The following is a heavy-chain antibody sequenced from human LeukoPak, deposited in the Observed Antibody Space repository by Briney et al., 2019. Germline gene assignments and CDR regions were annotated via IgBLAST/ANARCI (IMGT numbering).Heavy chain of an antibody. V-gene: IGHV4-59*01. CDR3: AGLAGGKFDY. CDR2: IYYSGST. CDR1: GGSISSYY. D-gene: IGHD3-16*01. Sequence: SETLSLTCTVSGGSISSYYWSWIRQPPGKGLEWIGYIYYSGSTNYNPSLKSRVTISVDTSKNQFSLKLSSVTAADTAVYYCAGLAGGKFDYWGQGTLVTVSS. J-gene: IGHJ4*02.